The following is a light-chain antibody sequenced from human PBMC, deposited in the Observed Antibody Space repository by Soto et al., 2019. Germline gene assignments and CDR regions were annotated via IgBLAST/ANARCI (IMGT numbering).Light chain of an antibody. V-gene: IGLV2-14*01. CDR2: DVS. Sequence: QSALTQPASVSGSPGQSITISCTGTSSDVGGYNHVSWYQQHPGKAPKLMIYDVSNRPSGVSNRFSGSKSGNTASLTISGLQAEDEADYYCSSYTSSSTLYVFGTGTKVTVL. CDR1: SSDVGGYNH. J-gene: IGLJ1*01. CDR3: SSYTSSSTLYV.